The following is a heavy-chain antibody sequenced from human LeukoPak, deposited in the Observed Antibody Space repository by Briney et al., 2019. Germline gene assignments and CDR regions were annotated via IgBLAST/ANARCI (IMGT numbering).Heavy chain of an antibody. D-gene: IGHD6-19*01. CDR1: GYTFTDYY. Sequence: ASVKVSCKASGYTFTDYYMHWVRQAPGQGLECMGWINPNSGGTNYAQKFQGRVIMTRDTSLSTVYVELSRLRSDDTAVYYCARAAVAGTLFDYWGQGTLVTASS. J-gene: IGHJ4*02. CDR2: INPNSGGT. CDR3: ARAAVAGTLFDY. V-gene: IGHV1-2*02.